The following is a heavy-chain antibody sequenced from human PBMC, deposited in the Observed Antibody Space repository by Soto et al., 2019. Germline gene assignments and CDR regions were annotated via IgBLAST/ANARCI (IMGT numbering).Heavy chain of an antibody. CDR1: GYTFTSYY. CDR2: INPSGGST. J-gene: IGHJ6*02. Sequence: GASVKVSCKASGYTFTSYYMHWVRQAPGQGLEWMGIINPSGGSTSYAQKFQGRVTMTRDTSTSTVYMELSSLRSEDTAVYYCARDPSSIAARPPYYYGMDVWGQGTTVTV. CDR3: ARDPSSIAARPPYYYGMDV. D-gene: IGHD6-6*01. V-gene: IGHV1-46*01.